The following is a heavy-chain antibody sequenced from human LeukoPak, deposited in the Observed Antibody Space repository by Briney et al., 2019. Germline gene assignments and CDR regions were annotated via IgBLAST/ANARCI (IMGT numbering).Heavy chain of an antibody. CDR2: ISGSGGST. Sequence: GGSLRLSCAASGFTFSSYAMSWVRQAPGKGLEWVSAISGSGGSTYYADSVKGRFTISRDNSKNTLYLQMNSLRAEDTAVYYCAKDPGSRRYFDWLHNPDYWGQGTLVTVSS. V-gene: IGHV3-23*01. J-gene: IGHJ4*02. D-gene: IGHD3-9*01. CDR1: GFTFSSYA. CDR3: AKDPGSRRYFDWLHNPDY.